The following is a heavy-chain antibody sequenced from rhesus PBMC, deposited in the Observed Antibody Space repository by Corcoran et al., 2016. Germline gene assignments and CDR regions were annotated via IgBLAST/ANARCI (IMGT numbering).Heavy chain of an antibody. CDR3: ARGIHPIHLFDY. D-gene: IGHD1-38*01. J-gene: IGHJ4*01. V-gene: IGHV4-106*01. Sequence: QVQLQESGPGLVKPSETLSLTCAVSGGSISDDYYWSWIRQPAGKGLEWIGYIYGSGGGTNYNPSLKTRVPISIDTSKNQFSLKLSSVTAACTAVYYCARGIHPIHLFDYWGQGVLVTVSS. CDR2: IYGSGGGT. CDR1: GGSISDDYY.